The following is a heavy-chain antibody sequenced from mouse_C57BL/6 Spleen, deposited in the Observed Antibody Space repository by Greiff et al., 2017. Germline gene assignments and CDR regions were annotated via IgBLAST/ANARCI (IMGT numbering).Heavy chain of an antibody. V-gene: IGHV5-6*02. D-gene: IGHD2-4*01. CDR3: ARRGSYDYEFAY. CDR2: ISSGGSYT. J-gene: IGHJ3*01. CDR1: GFTFSSYG. Sequence: EVMLVESGGDLVKPGGSLKLSCAASGFTFSSYGMSWVRQTPDKRLEWVATISSGGSYTYYPDSVKGRFTISRDNAKNTLYLQMSSLKSEDTAMYCCARRGSYDYEFAYWGQGTLVTVSA.